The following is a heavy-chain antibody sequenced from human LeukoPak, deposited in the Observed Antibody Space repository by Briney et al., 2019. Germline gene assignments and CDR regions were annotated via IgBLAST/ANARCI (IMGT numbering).Heavy chain of an antibody. D-gene: IGHD2-2*01. CDR1: GGSFSGYY. CDR2: INHSGST. Sequence: SETLSLTCAVYGGSFSGYYWSWIRQPPGKGLEWIREINHSGSTNYNPSLKSRVTISVDTSKNQFSLKLSSVTAADTAVYYCARDNIVAVPAARSHWFDPWGQGTLVTVSS. J-gene: IGHJ5*02. CDR3: ARDNIVAVPAARSHWFDP. V-gene: IGHV4-34*01.